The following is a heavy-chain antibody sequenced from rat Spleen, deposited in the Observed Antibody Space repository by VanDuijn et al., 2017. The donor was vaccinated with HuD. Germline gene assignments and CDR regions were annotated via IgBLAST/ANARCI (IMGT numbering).Heavy chain of an antibody. V-gene: IGHV5-20*01. Sequence: EVQLVESGGGLVQPGRSLKLSCAASGFTFSNYGMAWVRQTPTRGLEWVASISDDGGSTYYRDSVKGRFTISRDNAKSTLYLQMSKLGSEDTAIYYCARARITLGDYWGQGVMVTVSS. CDR1: GFTFSNYG. CDR3: ARARITLGDY. D-gene: IGHD1-1*01. J-gene: IGHJ2*01. CDR2: ISDDGGST.